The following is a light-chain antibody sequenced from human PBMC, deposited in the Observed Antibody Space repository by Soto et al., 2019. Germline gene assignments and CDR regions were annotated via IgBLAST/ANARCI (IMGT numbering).Light chain of an antibody. CDR2: GDT. CDR1: SSNIGGGYD. V-gene: IGLV1-40*01. CDR3: QSYDSSLSGHVV. J-gene: IGLJ2*01. Sequence: QSVLTQPPSVSGAPGQRVTISCTGSSSNIGGGYDVHWYQHLPGTVPKLLIYGDTNRPSGVPDRFSASKSGTSASLAITGLQAEDEADYYCQSYDSSLSGHVVFGGGPKLTVL.